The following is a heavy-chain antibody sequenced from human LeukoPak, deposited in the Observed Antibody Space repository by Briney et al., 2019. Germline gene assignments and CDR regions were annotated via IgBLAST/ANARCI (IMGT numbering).Heavy chain of an antibody. V-gene: IGHV1-24*01. CDR2: FDPEDGET. CDR3: ATGVQRITMIVVYFDY. Sequence: ASVKVSCKVSGYTLTELSMHWLRQAPGKGLEWMVGFDPEDGETIYAQKFQGRVTMTEDTSTDTAYMELSSLRSEDTAVYYCATGVQRITMIVVYFDYWGQGTLVTVSS. CDR1: GYTLTELS. J-gene: IGHJ4*02. D-gene: IGHD3-22*01.